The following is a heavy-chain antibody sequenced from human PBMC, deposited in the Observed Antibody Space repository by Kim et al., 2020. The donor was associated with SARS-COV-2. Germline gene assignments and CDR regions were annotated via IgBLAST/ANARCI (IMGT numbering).Heavy chain of an antibody. V-gene: IGHV4-34*01. CDR1: GGSFSGYY. CDR2: INHSGST. D-gene: IGHD5-18*01. Sequence: SETLSLTCAVYGGSFSGYYWSWIRQPPGKGLEWIGEINHSGSTNYNPSLKSRVTISVDTSKNQFSLKLSSVTAADTAVYYCARGGEYSYGFDYWGQGTLV. J-gene: IGHJ4*02. CDR3: ARGGEYSYGFDY.